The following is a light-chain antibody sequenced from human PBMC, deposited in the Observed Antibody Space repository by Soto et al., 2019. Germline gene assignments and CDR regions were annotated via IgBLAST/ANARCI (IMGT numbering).Light chain of an antibody. CDR3: QQSYSTPIT. CDR1: QSISSY. Sequence: DIQMTQSPSSLSASVGDRVTITSRASQSISSYLNWYKQKPGKAPKLLIYAASSLQSGAQSRFSGSGSGTDFTLTICSLQPEDFATYYCQQSYSTPITFGQGTRL. J-gene: IGKJ5*01. V-gene: IGKV1-39*01. CDR2: AAS.